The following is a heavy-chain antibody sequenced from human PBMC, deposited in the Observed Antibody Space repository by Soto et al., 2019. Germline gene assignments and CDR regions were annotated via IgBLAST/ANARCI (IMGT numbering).Heavy chain of an antibody. V-gene: IGHV1-69*06. Sequence: QVYLVQSGAEVKKPGSSVKISCKASGGIFSSNTINWVRQADGQGLEWMGGIIPLFGTANYAEKFQGRVTITADKSTKTEYMELTSLRSEDTAVYYCASKAACGGDCYAFDSWGQGTLVTVSS. CDR2: IIPLFGTA. D-gene: IGHD2-21*02. CDR3: ASKAACGGDCYAFDS. CDR1: GGIFSSNT. J-gene: IGHJ4*02.